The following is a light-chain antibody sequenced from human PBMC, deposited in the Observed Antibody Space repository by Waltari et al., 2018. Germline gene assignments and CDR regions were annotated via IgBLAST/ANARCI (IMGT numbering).Light chain of an antibody. J-gene: IGLJ3*02. Sequence: QSVLSQPPSASGTPGQRVTISCSGGTSNIGNNYVYWYQHLPGTAPHLLIYKNVQRPSRVPARFSASKSGTSASLAISGLRSEDDGDYYCAVWDDSLSGAVFGGGTKLTVL. CDR1: TSNIGNNY. CDR2: KNV. CDR3: AVWDDSLSGAV. V-gene: IGLV1-47*01.